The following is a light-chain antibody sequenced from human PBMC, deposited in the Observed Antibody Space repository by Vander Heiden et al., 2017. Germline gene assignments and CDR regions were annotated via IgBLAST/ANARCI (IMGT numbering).Light chain of an antibody. Sequence: DIQMTQSPSSLSASVGDRVTITCRASQSISSYLNWYQQKPGKAPKLLIYAASSLQSRVPSRFSGSGSGTDFTLTISRLQPEDFATYYCQQSDSTSLTFGGGTKVEIK. CDR3: QQSDSTSLT. J-gene: IGKJ4*01. CDR1: QSISSY. V-gene: IGKV1-39*01. CDR2: AAS.